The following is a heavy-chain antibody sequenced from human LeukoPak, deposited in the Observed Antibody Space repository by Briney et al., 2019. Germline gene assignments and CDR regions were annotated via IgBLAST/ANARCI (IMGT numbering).Heavy chain of an antibody. J-gene: IGHJ4*02. CDR1: GFTFSSYA. CDR2: ISGSGGST. CDR3: AKDRVVRGVIITADRDY. V-gene: IGHV3-23*01. D-gene: IGHD3-10*01. Sequence: GGSLGLSCAASGFTFSSYAMSWVRQAPGKGLEWVSAISGSGGSTYYADSVKGRFTISRDNSKNTLYLQMNSLRAEDTAVYYCAKDRVVRGVIITADRDYWGQGTLVTVSS.